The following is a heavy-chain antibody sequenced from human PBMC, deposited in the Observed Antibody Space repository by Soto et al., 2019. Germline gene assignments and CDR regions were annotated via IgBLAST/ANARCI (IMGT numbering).Heavy chain of an antibody. CDR1: GGSISSYY. CDR2: IYYSGST. D-gene: IGHD2-8*01. J-gene: IGHJ3*02. CDR3: ARQGPPLKSGAFDI. V-gene: IGHV4-59*01. Sequence: PSETLSLTCTVSGGSISSYYWSWIRQPPGKGLEWIGYIYYSGSTNYNPSLKSRVTISVDTSKNQFSLKLSSVTAADTAVYYCARQGPPLKSGAFDIWGQGTMVTVSS.